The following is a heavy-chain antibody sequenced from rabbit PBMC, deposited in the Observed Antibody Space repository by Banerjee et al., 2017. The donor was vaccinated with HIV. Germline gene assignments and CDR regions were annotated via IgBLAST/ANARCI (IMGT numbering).Heavy chain of an antibody. CDR2: IDTGDGNT. J-gene: IGHJ4*01. D-gene: IGHD4-2*01. CDR1: GIDFTSYYY. Sequence: QEQLEESGGGLVKPGGTLTLTCKASGIDFTSYYYMCWVRQAPGKGLELIACIDTGDGNTYYASWAEGRFTISKTSSTTVTLQMTSLTAADTATYFCARDAGYAGSNLWGQGTLVTVS. V-gene: IGHV1S45*01. CDR3: ARDAGYAGSNL.